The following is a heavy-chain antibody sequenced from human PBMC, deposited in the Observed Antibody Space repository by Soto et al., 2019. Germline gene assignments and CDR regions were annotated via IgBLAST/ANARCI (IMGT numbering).Heavy chain of an antibody. Sequence: GGSLRLSCTASGFTFSDYAITWVRQAPWKGLEWVSSVSNTGVSSFYADSVKGRFAISRDNSRNTLYLQINSLRAEDTAMYYCTKDSDSSGHYFGGWFDPWGQGTLVTVSS. CDR2: VSNTGVSS. V-gene: IGHV3-23*01. D-gene: IGHD3-22*01. J-gene: IGHJ5*02. CDR3: TKDSDSSGHYFGGWFDP. CDR1: GFTFSDYA.